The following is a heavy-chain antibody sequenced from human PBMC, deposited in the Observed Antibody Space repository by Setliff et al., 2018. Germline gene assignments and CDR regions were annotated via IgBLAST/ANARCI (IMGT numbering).Heavy chain of an antibody. V-gene: IGHV1-18*01. D-gene: IGHD2-8*01. CDR2: ISAYNGDT. CDR3: ARLVRYCTTTTCQRASGAEF. CDR1: GYTFTDYG. Sequence: GASVKVSCKASGYTFTDYGITWVRQAPGQGLEWMGWISAYNGDTTYTQNLQGRVTLTTDTSTTTAYMELRSLRSDDTAVYYCARLVRYCTTTTCQRASGAEFWGQGTLVTVSS. J-gene: IGHJ4*02.